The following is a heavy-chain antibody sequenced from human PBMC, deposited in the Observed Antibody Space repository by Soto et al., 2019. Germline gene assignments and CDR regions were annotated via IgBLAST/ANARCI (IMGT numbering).Heavy chain of an antibody. D-gene: IGHD6-19*01. Sequence: SETLSLTCTVSGGSISSSRFYWGWIRQPPGKGLEWIGSVHYSGSTYYNPSLQSRVTISVDTSKNQFSLKLASVPAADTAVYYCARLQGSRGWFQMFDSWGQGTPVTVS. CDR3: ARLQGSRGWFQMFDS. CDR2: VHYSGST. CDR1: GGSISSSRFY. V-gene: IGHV4-39*01. J-gene: IGHJ4*02.